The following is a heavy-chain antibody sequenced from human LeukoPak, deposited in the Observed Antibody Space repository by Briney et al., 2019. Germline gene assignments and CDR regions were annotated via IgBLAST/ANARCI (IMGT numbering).Heavy chain of an antibody. J-gene: IGHJ4*02. Sequence: GGSLRLSCAASGFTFSDYYMSWIRQAPGKGLEWVSYISSSGSTIYYADSVKGRFTISRDNAKNSLYLQMNSLRAEDTALYYCAKDVTYYYDSSGSVSFDYWGQGTLVTVSS. D-gene: IGHD3-22*01. CDR1: GFTFSDYY. CDR3: AKDVTYYYDSSGSVSFDY. V-gene: IGHV3-11*01. CDR2: ISSSGSTI.